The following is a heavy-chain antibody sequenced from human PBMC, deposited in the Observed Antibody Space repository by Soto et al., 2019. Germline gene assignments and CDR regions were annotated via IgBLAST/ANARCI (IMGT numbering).Heavy chain of an antibody. Sequence: GGSLRLSCAASGFTFSSYAMSWVRQAPGKGLEWVSAISGSGGSTYYADSVKGRFTISRDNSKNTLYLQMNSLRAEDTAVYYCAKTYSSSFAYYYYYMDVRGKGTTVTVSS. CDR2: ISGSGGST. V-gene: IGHV3-23*01. CDR3: AKTYSSSFAYYYYYMDV. J-gene: IGHJ6*03. CDR1: GFTFSSYA. D-gene: IGHD6-6*01.